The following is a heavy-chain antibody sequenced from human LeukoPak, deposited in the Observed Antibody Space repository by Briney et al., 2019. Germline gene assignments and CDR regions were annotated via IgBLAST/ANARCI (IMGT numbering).Heavy chain of an antibody. CDR2: INSDGSST. V-gene: IGHV3-74*01. CDR1: GFTFSSYW. Sequence: GGSLRLSCAASGFTFSSYWMHWVRQAPGKGLVWVSLINSDGSSTSYADSVKGRFTISRDNAKNTLYLQMNSLRAEDMAVYYCARDRGYYSAFDIWGQGTMVTVSS. CDR3: ARDRGYYSAFDI. D-gene: IGHD2-15*01. J-gene: IGHJ3*02.